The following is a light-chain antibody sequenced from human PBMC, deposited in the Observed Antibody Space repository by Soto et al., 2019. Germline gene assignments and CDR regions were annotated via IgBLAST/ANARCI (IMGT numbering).Light chain of an antibody. J-gene: IGLJ3*02. Sequence: QTVVTQEPSFSVSPGGTVTLTCGLSSGSVSTNHYPSWYQQNPGQAPRTLIYTTNTRSSGVPDRFSGSILGNKAALTITGAQADDESDYYCVLYMGSTWVFGGGTKVTVL. CDR2: TTN. CDR1: SGSVSTNHY. V-gene: IGLV8-61*01. CDR3: VLYMGSTWV.